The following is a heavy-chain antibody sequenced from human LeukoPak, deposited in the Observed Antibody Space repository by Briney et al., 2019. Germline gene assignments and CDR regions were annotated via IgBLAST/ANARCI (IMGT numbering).Heavy chain of an antibody. V-gene: IGHV4-59*01. J-gene: IGHJ3*02. CDR1: GGSISSDY. Sequence: SETLSLTCNVSGGSISSDYWTWIRPPPGKGLDWIGNIYYSWSTNYNPSLKRRVTISVYTSKNQFSLKLNSVTAADTAVYYCARRRDYYDSRGYYAFDIWSHGTMVTV. CDR3: ARRRDYYDSRGYYAFDI. CDR2: IYYSWST. D-gene: IGHD3-22*01.